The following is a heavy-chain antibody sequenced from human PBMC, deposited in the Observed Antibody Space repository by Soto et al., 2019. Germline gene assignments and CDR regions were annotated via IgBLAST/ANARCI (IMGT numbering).Heavy chain of an antibody. CDR1: GFTFSDYY. CDR2: ISSSGSTI. CDR3: ARVDNGYESYYYYYYMDV. J-gene: IGHJ6*03. Sequence: GGSLRLSCAASGFTFSDYYMSWIRQAPGKGLEWVSYISSSGSTIYYADSVKGRFTISRDNAKNSLYLQMNSLGAEDTAVYYCARVDNGYESYYYYYYMDVWGKGTTVTVSS. V-gene: IGHV3-11*01. D-gene: IGHD5-12*01.